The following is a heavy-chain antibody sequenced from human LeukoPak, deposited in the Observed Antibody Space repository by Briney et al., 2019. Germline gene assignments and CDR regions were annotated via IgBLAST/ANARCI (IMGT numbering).Heavy chain of an antibody. CDR2: IYYSGST. CDR3: ARGTDITARPAWFDP. CDR1: GGSISSYY. V-gene: IGHV4-59*01. J-gene: IGHJ5*02. Sequence: PSETLSLTCTVSGGSISSYYWSWIRQPPGKGLEWIGYIYYSGSTNYNPSLKSRVTISVDTSKNQFSLKLSSVTAADTAVYYCARGTDITARPAWFDPWGQGTLVTVSS. D-gene: IGHD6-6*01.